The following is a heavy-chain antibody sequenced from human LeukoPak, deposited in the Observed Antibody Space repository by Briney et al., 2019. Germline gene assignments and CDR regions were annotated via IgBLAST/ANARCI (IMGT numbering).Heavy chain of an antibody. J-gene: IGHJ6*02. CDR2: IYTSGST. V-gene: IGHV4-4*07. D-gene: IGHD2-15*01. CDR3: ARDRGRYCSGGSCYMFRDYYYGMDV. Sequence: PSETLSLTCTVSGGSISSYYWSWIRQPAGKGLEWIGRIYTSGSTNYNPSLKSRVTMSVDTSKNQFSLKLSSVTAADTPVYYCARDRGRYCSGGSCYMFRDYYYGMDVWGQGTTVTVSS. CDR1: GGSISSYY.